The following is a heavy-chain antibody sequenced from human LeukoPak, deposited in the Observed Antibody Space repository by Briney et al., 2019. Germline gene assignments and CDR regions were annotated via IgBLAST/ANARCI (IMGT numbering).Heavy chain of an antibody. Sequence: SETLSLTCTVSGGSVNSGDSFWSWLRQPPGKGLEWIGNIYYSGSTNYNPSLQSRVTVSIDTSKNQFSLKVRSVTPADTAVYYCARKLGIAVGDYYYYGLDVWGQGTTVTVSS. CDR2: IYYSGST. V-gene: IGHV4-61*08. CDR1: GGSVNSGDSF. D-gene: IGHD6-19*01. J-gene: IGHJ6*02. CDR3: ARKLGIAVGDYYYYGLDV.